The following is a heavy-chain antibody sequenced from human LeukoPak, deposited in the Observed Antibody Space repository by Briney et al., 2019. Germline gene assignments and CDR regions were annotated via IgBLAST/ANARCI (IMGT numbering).Heavy chain of an antibody. V-gene: IGHV1-69*04. Sequence: ASVKVSCKASGGTFSSSAISWVRQAPGQGLEWMGRIIPILGIANYAQKFQGRVTITADKSTSTAYMELSSLRSEDTAVYYCARDESSSPLPRGDYFYGMDVWGQGTTVTVSS. CDR1: GGTFSSSA. CDR3: ARDESSSPLPRGDYFYGMDV. D-gene: IGHD6-13*01. CDR2: IIPILGIA. J-gene: IGHJ6*02.